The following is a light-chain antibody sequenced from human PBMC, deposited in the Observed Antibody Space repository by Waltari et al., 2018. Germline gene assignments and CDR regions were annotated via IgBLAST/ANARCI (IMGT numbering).Light chain of an antibody. CDR2: KAS. V-gene: IGKV1-5*03. CDR1: QSITWR. CDR3: QQYNLYPLT. Sequence: DIHMIQSPSTLSAPVGDRVTITCRASQSITWRLAWYQQKPGKAPKLLISKASTLETGVPSRFSGTGSGTEFTLTINSLQPDDSATYFCQQYNLYPLTFGGGTTVGIK. J-gene: IGKJ4*01.